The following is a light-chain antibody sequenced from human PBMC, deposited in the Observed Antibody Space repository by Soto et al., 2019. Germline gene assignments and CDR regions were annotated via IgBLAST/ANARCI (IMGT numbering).Light chain of an antibody. V-gene: IGLV2-8*01. CDR3: CSYAGNHDYV. CDR1: SSDVGGYDY. CDR2: EVT. J-gene: IGLJ1*01. Sequence: QSMLTQPPSASGSPGQSVAISCTGTSSDVGGYDYVSWYQQHPGKAPKLMIYEVTKRPSGVPDRFSGSKSGNTASLTVSGLQAEDEPDYYCCSYAGNHDYVFGTGTQLTVL.